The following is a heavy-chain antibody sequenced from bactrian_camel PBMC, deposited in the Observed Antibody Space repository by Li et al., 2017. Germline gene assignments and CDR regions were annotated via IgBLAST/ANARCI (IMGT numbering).Heavy chain of an antibody. J-gene: IGHJ4*01. CDR3: AARKTYGGSQPYDY. V-gene: IGHV3S63*01. Sequence: QLVESGGGSVHAGDTLRLSCTASGFSFSHSTMGWYRQAPGSECEQVSTISGDGLTYYASSVKGRFTISQDNDKNTVYLQLNSLKTEDMAMYYCAARKTYGGSQPYDYWSRGTQVTVS. CDR2: ISGDGLT. D-gene: IGHD6*01. CDR1: GFSFSHST.